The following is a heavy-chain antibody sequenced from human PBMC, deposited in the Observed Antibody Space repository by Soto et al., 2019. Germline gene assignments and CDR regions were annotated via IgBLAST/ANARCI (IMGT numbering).Heavy chain of an antibody. CDR2: IVVGSGNT. Sequence: QMQLVQSGPEVKKPGTSVKVSCKASGFTFTSSAVQWVRQARGQRLEWIGWIVVGSGNTNYAQKFQERVTITRDMSTSTAYMERSSLRSEDTAVYYCAAVPVRGVIWYYYGMDVWGQGTTVTVSS. J-gene: IGHJ6*02. CDR1: GFTFTSSA. V-gene: IGHV1-58*01. CDR3: AAVPVRGVIWYYYGMDV. D-gene: IGHD3-10*01.